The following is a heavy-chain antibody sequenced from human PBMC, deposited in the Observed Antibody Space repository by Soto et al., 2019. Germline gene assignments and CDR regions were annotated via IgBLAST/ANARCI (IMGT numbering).Heavy chain of an antibody. V-gene: IGHV4-34*01. CDR3: GRGGDVILTGYSPTLNPRRMDV. J-gene: IGHJ6*02. Sequence: PSETLSLPCAVDGGTFSGYYWSWIRQTPGKGLEWIGEINHSGSTNYNPSLKSRVTISVDTSKNQFSLKLSSVTAADTAVYYCGRGGDVILTGYSPTLNPRRMDVGGQGTTVTVS. D-gene: IGHD3-9*01. CDR1: GGTFSGYY. CDR2: INHSGST.